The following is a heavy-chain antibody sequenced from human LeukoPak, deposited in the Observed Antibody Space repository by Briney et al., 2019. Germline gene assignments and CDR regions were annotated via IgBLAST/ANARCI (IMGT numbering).Heavy chain of an antibody. CDR3: ATEGYSSGWYYFDY. J-gene: IGHJ4*02. CDR1: GFTFSSYW. V-gene: IGHV3-74*01. Sequence: GGSLRLSCAASGFTFSSYWMHWVRRAPGKGLVWVSRINSDGSSTSYADSVKGRFTISRDNAKNTLYLQMNSLRAEDTAVYYCATEGYSSGWYYFDYWGQGTLVTVSS. CDR2: INSDGSST. D-gene: IGHD6-19*01.